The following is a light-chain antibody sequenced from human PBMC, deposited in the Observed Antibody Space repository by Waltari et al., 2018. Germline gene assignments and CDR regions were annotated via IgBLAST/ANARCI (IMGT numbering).Light chain of an antibody. CDR2: MNK. Sequence: QSVLTQPPSASGTPGQRVTISCSGSSSNIGSNYVYWYQQLPGTAPKRLIYMNKQQPSGVPARFSGSNSGTSASLAISGLRSEDEADYYCAAWDDSLSGLVFGTGTKVTVL. J-gene: IGLJ1*01. V-gene: IGLV1-47*01. CDR1: SSNIGSNY. CDR3: AAWDDSLSGLV.